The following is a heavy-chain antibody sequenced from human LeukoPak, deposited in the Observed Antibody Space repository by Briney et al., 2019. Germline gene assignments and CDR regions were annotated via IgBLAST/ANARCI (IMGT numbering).Heavy chain of an antibody. D-gene: IGHD6-19*01. CDR1: GFTFSSYW. Sequence: GGSLRLSCAASGFTFSSYWMSWVRQAPGKGLEWVANIKQDGSEKYYADSVKGRFTISRDNSKNTLYLQMNSLRAEDTAVHYCAKDYSSGWSFDYWGQGTLVTVSS. V-gene: IGHV3-7*01. J-gene: IGHJ4*02. CDR3: AKDYSSGWSFDY. CDR2: IKQDGSEK.